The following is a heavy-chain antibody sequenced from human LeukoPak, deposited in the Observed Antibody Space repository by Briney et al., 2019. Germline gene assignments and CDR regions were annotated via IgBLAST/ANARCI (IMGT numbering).Heavy chain of an antibody. D-gene: IGHD6-19*01. Sequence: SQTLSLTCAISGDSVSSNSAAWNWIRQSPARGLEWLGKTYYRSKWCNDYAVAVKSRISINPDTSKNQYSLQLNSVTPEDTDVYYCARDQSTMAGRPFDYWGQGTLVTVSS. CDR2: TYYRSKWCN. J-gene: IGHJ4*02. CDR1: GDSVSSNSAA. V-gene: IGHV6-1*01. CDR3: ARDQSTMAGRPFDY.